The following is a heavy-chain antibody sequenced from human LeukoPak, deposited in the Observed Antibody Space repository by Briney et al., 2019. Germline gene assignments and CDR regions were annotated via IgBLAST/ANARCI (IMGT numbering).Heavy chain of an antibody. CDR1: GFTFSSYG. CDR2: IWYDGSNK. V-gene: IGHV3-33*01. CDR3: ASGPAGTHFDY. D-gene: IGHD6-13*01. Sequence: PGGSLRLSCAASGFTFSSYGMHWVRRAPGKGLEWVAIIWYDGSNKYYADSVKGRFTISRDNSKNTLYLQMNSLRAEDTAVYYCASGPAGTHFDYWGQGTLVTVSS. J-gene: IGHJ4*02.